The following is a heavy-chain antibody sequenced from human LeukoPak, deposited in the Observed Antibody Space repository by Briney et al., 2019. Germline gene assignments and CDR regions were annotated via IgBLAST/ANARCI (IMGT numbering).Heavy chain of an antibody. CDR2: IYYSGST. CDR1: GGSISSSSYY. Sequence: PSETLSLTCTVSGGSISSSSYYWGWIRQPPGKGLEWIASIYYSGSTYYNPSLKSRVTISVDTSKNQFSLKLSSVTAADTAVYYCARTYYDFWSGYYSENWFDPWGQGTLVTVSS. V-gene: IGHV4-39*01. J-gene: IGHJ5*02. D-gene: IGHD3-3*01. CDR3: ARTYYDFWSGYYSENWFDP.